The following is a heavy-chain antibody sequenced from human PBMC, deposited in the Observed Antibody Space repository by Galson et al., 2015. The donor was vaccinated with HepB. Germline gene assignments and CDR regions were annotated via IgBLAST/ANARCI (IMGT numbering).Heavy chain of an antibody. CDR1: GFTFSSYA. J-gene: IGHJ4*02. D-gene: IGHD6-19*01. Sequence: SLRLSCAASGFTFSSYAMSWVRQAPGKGLEWVSAISGSGGSTYYADSVKGRFTISRDNSKNTLYLQMNSLRAEDTAVYYCAKDHRSSGWGSYFDYWGQGTLVTVSS. CDR3: AKDHRSSGWGSYFDY. V-gene: IGHV3-23*01. CDR2: ISGSGGST.